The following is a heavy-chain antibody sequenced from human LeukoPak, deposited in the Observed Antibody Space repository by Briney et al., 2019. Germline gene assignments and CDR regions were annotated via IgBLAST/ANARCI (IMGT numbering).Heavy chain of an antibody. CDR2: ISGSGGST. Sequence: PGGSLRLSCAASGFTSSSYAMSWVRQAPGKGLEWVSAISGSGGSTYYADSVKGRFTISRDNSKNTLYLQMNSLRAEDTAVYYCAKDLKMANTPYYFDYWGQGTLVTVSS. CDR1: GFTSSSYA. V-gene: IGHV3-23*01. J-gene: IGHJ4*02. D-gene: IGHD5-24*01. CDR3: AKDLKMANTPYYFDY.